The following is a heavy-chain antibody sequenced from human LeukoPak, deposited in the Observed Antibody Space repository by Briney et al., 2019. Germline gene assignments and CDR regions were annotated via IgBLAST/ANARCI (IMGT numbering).Heavy chain of an antibody. CDR1: GYTFTGYY. D-gene: IGHD6-13*01. V-gene: IGHV1-2*02. CDR3: ARGTSVAAAGTDWFDP. J-gene: IGHJ5*02. CDR2: INPNSGGT. Sequence: GASVKVSCKASGYTFTGYYMHWVRQAPGQGLEWMGWINPNSGGTNYAQKLQGRVTMTTDTSTSTAYMELRSLRSDDTAVYYCARGTSVAAAGTDWFDPWGQGTLVTVSS.